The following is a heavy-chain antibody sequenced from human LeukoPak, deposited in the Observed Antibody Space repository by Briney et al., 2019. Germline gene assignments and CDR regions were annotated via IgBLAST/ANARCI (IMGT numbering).Heavy chain of an antibody. CDR1: GFTFSSYS. CDR3: SRWGSN. Sequence: GGSLRLSCAASGFTFSSYSMNWVCQAPGKGLVWVARIDADGSSISYADPVKGRFTISRDNAKNTLYLQMNSLRADDTAVYYCSRWGSNWGQGTLVTVSS. CDR2: IDADGSSI. D-gene: IGHD3-16*01. V-gene: IGHV3-74*01. J-gene: IGHJ4*02.